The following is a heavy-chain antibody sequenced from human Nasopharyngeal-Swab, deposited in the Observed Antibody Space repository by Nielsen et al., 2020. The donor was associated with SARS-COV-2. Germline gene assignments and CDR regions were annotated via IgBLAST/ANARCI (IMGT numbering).Heavy chain of an antibody. D-gene: IGHD1-1*01. Sequence: ASFLVSSYASSYSFFAHYMHCVLHPPGQALEWMGWINPNSGDPTYARKFKGRVTLTRDTSTSTAFMELSSLAADDTAVYYCAKNSDNYYFDFWGQGTLVTVSS. CDR3: AKNSDNYYFDF. V-gene: IGHV1-2*02. CDR1: SYSFFAHY. CDR2: INPNSGDP. J-gene: IGHJ4*02.